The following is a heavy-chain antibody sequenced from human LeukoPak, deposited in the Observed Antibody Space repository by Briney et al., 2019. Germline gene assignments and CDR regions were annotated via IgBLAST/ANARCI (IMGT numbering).Heavy chain of an antibody. D-gene: IGHD3-3*01. CDR2: IGTAGDT. CDR1: GFTFSSYD. V-gene: IGHV3-13*01. Sequence: GGSLRLSCAASGFTFSSYDMHWVRQATGKGLEWVSAIGTAGDTYYPGSVKGRFTISRENAKNSLYLQMNSLRAGDTAVYYCARGGRDSWSGYYGLYYFDYWGQGTLVTVSS. CDR3: ARGGRDSWSGYYGLYYFDY. J-gene: IGHJ4*02.